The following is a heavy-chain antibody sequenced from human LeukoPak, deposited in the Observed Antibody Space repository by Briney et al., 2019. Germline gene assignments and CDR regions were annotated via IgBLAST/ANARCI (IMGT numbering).Heavy chain of an antibody. CDR1: GYTFTSYG. Sequence: ASVKVSCKASGYTFTSYGISWVRQAPGQGLEWMGWISAYNGNTNYPQKLQGRVTMTTDTSTSTAYMELRSLRSDDTAVYYCARDGYGSGKGYFDYWGQGTLVTVSS. J-gene: IGHJ4*02. CDR3: ARDGYGSGKGYFDY. D-gene: IGHD3-10*01. V-gene: IGHV1-18*01. CDR2: ISAYNGNT.